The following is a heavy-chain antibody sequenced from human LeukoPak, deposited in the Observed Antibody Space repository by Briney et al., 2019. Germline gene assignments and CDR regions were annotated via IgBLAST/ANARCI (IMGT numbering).Heavy chain of an antibody. CDR1: GFTFSSYS. Sequence: GGSLRLSCAASGFTFSSYSMNWVRRAPGKGLEWVSSISSSSSYIYYADSVKGRFTISRDNAKNSLYLQMNSLRAEDTAVYYCARDAEWELFDYWGQGTLVTVSS. CDR3: ARDAEWELFDY. V-gene: IGHV3-21*01. D-gene: IGHD1-26*01. J-gene: IGHJ4*02. CDR2: ISSSSSYI.